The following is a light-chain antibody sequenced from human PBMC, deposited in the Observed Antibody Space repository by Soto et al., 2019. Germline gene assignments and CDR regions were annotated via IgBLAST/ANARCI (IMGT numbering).Light chain of an antibody. CDR1: QSISSW. Sequence: DIQVTQSPSTLSASEGARVTITCRASQSISSWLAWYQQKPGKAPKLLIYDASSLESGVPARFSGSGSGTEFTLTISSLQPDDFATYYCQQYTSGTFGQGTKVDIK. CDR3: QQYTSGT. J-gene: IGKJ1*01. V-gene: IGKV1-5*01. CDR2: DAS.